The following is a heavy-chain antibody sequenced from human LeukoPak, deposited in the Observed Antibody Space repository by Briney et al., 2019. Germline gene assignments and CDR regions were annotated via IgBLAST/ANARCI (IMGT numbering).Heavy chain of an antibody. V-gene: IGHV1-18*01. Sequence: GASVKVSRKASGYTFTSYGITWVRQAPGQGLEWMGWISPYNGNTNFALKLQGRVTMTTDTSTSTAYMELRSLRFDDTAMHYCARPGGGGYYLENYLDYRVEGTLVTVSS. CDR3: ARPGGGGYYLENYLDY. J-gene: IGHJ4*02. D-gene: IGHD3-3*01. CDR2: ISPYNGNT. CDR1: GYTFTSYG.